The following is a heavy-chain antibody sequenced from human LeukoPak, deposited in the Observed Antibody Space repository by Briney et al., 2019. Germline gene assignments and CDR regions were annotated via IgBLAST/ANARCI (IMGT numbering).Heavy chain of an antibody. CDR2: IYHSGST. V-gene: IGHV4-4*02. CDR1: GFTFSSYVM. CDR3: ARESGSGWYYFDY. J-gene: IGHJ4*02. Sequence: GSLRLSCAASGFTFSSYVMSWVRQAPGKGLEWIGEIYHSGSTNYNPSLKSRVTISVDKSKNQFSLKLSSVTAADTAVYYCARESGSGWYYFDYWGQGTLVTVSS. D-gene: IGHD6-19*01.